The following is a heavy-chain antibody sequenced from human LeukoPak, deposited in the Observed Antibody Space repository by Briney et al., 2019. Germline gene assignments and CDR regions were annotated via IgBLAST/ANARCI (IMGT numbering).Heavy chain of an antibody. D-gene: IGHD6-19*01. J-gene: IGHJ4*02. V-gene: IGHV4-38-2*01. Sequence: SETLFLTCEVSDYYISSGYYWGWIRQPPGKGLEWIGSIYHSGSTYYNPSLKSRVTISVDTSNNQFSLKLTSVTAADTAVYYCARSGYSSAWSFDYWGQGTLVTVSS. CDR3: ARSGYSSAWSFDY. CDR2: IYHSGST. CDR1: DYYISSGYY.